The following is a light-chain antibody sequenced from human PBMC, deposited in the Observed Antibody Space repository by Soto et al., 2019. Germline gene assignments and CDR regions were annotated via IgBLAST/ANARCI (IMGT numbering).Light chain of an antibody. CDR2: GAS. CDR3: QESFFTLGT. J-gene: IGKJ1*01. Sequence: DIQMTRSPSSLSASVGDRVSITCLASQYIGDFLNWYQQTPGKAPKLLIFGASNLHIGVPSRFSGSGSGTEFTLTINNLQREDFATYYCQESFFTLGTFGRGTKVDIK. V-gene: IGKV1-39*01. CDR1: QYIGDF.